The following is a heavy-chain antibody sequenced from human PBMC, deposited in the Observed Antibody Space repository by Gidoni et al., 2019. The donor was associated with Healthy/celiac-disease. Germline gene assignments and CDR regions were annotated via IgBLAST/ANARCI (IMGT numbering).Heavy chain of an antibody. CDR2: IYFSGST. D-gene: IGHD1-7*01. CDR3: ARVEGGGTVDY. Sequence: QLQLQESGPGLVKPSETLSLTCTVSGGSISSSSYYWGWIRQPPGKGLAWIGSIYFSGSTYYNPSLKSRVTISVDTSKNQFSLKLSSVTAADTAVYYCARVEGGGTVDYWGQGTLVTVSS. J-gene: IGHJ4*02. CDR1: GGSISSSSYY. V-gene: IGHV4-39*07.